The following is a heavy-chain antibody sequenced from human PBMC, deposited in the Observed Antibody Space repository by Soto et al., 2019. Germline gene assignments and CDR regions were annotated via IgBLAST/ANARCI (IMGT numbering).Heavy chain of an antibody. CDR1: GYSFTSYW. Sequence: GESLKISCKGSGYSFTSYWIGWVRQMPGKDLEWMGIIYPGDSDTRYSPSFQGQVTISADKSISTAYLQWSSLKASDTAMYYCARQRAVTTMYDAFDIWGQGTMVTVSS. CDR2: IYPGDSDT. D-gene: IGHD4-17*01. J-gene: IGHJ3*02. V-gene: IGHV5-51*01. CDR3: ARQRAVTTMYDAFDI.